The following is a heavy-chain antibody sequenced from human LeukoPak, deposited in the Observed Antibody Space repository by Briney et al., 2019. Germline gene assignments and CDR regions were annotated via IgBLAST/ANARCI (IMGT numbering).Heavy chain of an antibody. CDR1: GGSFSGYY. D-gene: IGHD2-2*01. CDR2: INHSGST. J-gene: IGHJ4*02. Sequence: PSETLSLTCAVYGGSFSGYYWSWIRQPPGKGLEWIGEINHSGSTNYNPSLKSRVTISVDTSKNQFSLKLSSVTAADTAVYYCAREETRGSNYWGQGTLVTVSS. CDR3: AREETRGSNY. V-gene: IGHV4-34*01.